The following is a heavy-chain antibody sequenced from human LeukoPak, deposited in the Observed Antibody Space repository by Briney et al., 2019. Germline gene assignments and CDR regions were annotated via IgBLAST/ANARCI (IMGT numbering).Heavy chain of an antibody. CDR3: AREVVIVPDYFYYGLDV. V-gene: IGHV3-11*01. J-gene: IGHJ6*02. D-gene: IGHD2/OR15-2a*01. CDR1: GFTFSDYY. Sequence: GGSLRLSCAASGFTFSDYYMTWILQAPGKGLEWISFISSSGDSLYYADSVRGRFTISRDNAKNSLYLQMNSLRAEDTAVYYCAREVVIVPDYFYYGLDVWGQGTTVTVSS. CDR2: ISSSGDSL.